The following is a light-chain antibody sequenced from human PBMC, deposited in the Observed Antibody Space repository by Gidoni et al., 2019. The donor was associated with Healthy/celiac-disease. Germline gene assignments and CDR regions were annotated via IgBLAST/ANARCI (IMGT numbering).Light chain of an antibody. CDR3: QQYNNWPPIT. V-gene: IGKV3-15*01. CDR1: QSVSSN. J-gene: IGKJ3*01. Sequence: IVMPQSPATLSVSPGENATLSCRASQSVSSNLAWYQQKPGQAPRLLIYGASTRATGIPARFSGSGSGTEFTLTISSLQSEDFAVYYCQQYNNWPPITFGPXTKVDIK. CDR2: GAS.